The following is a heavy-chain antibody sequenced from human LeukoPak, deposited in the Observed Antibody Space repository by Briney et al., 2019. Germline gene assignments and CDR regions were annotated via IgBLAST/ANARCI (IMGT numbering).Heavy chain of an antibody. V-gene: IGHV3-53*01. CDR1: GFTVSSNY. J-gene: IGHJ3*02. CDR3: ARLYSSGRYANAFDI. CDR2: IYSGGST. Sequence: PGESLRLSCATSGFTVSSNYMSWVRQAPGKGLEWVSVIYSGGSTYYADSVKGRFTISRDNAKNSLYLQMNSLRVGDTAVYYCARLYSSGRYANAFDIWGQGTVVTVSS. D-gene: IGHD6-19*01.